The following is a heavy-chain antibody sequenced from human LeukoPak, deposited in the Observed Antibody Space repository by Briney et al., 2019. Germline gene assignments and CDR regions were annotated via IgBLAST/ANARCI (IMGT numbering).Heavy chain of an antibody. V-gene: IGHV5-51*01. D-gene: IGHD6-13*01. CDR3: ARHEEQQLADY. J-gene: IGHJ4*02. CDR1: GYSFANYW. Sequence: GASLKISCKGSGYSFANYWIGWVRQMPGKGLEWMGIIYPGDSDTRYSPSFQGQVTISVDKSISTAYLQWSSLKASDTAMYYCARHEEQQLADYWGQGTPVTVSS. CDR2: IYPGDSDT.